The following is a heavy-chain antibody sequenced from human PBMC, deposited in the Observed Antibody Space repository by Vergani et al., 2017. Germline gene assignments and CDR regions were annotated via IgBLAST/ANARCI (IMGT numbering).Heavy chain of an antibody. CDR3: AKTGDHRGAPGGYYYYYMDV. J-gene: IGHJ6*03. D-gene: IGHD1-1*01. V-gene: IGHV1-2*02. CDR1: GYTFTGYY. CDR2: INPNSGGT. Sequence: QVQLVQSGAEVKKPGASVKVSCKASGYTFTGYYMHWVRQAPGQGLEWMGWINPNSGGTNYAQKFQGRVTMTRDTSISTAYMELSRLRSDDTAVYYCAKTGDHRGAPGGYYYYYMDVWGKGTTVTVSS.